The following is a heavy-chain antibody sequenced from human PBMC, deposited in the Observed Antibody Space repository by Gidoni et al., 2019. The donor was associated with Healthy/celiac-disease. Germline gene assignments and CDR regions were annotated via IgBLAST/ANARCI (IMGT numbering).Heavy chain of an antibody. CDR1: GFTFSSYW. J-gene: IGHJ6*02. CDR2: IKQDGSEK. CDR3: ARRTYYYDSSGYYIGYYYYGMDV. D-gene: IGHD3-22*01. Sequence: EVQLVESGGGLVQPGGSLRLSCAASGFTFSSYWMSWVRQAPGKGLEWVANIKQDGSEKYYVDSVKGRFTIARDNAKNSLYLQMNSLRAEDTAVYYCARRTYYYDSSGYYIGYYYYGMDVLGQGTTVTVS. V-gene: IGHV3-7*01.